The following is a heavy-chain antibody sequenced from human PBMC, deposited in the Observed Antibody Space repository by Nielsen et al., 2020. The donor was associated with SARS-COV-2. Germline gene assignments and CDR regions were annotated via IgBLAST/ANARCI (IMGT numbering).Heavy chain of an antibody. CDR1: GGSISSYY. J-gene: IGHJ3*02. D-gene: IGHD2-2*01. CDR3: ARHQQYQLLLKGAFDI. Sequence: GSLRLSCTVSGGSISSYYWSWIRQPPGKGLEWIGYIYYSGSTNYNPSLKSRVTISVDTSKNQFSLKLSSVTAADTAVYYCARHQQYQLLLKGAFDIWGQGTMVTVSS. V-gene: IGHV4-59*08. CDR2: IYYSGST.